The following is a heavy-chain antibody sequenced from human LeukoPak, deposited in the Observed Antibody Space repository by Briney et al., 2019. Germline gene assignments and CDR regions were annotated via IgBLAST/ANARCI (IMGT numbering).Heavy chain of an antibody. D-gene: IGHD3-10*02. CDR1: GFTFSSYE. V-gene: IGHV3-48*03. Sequence: PGGSLRLSCAASGFTFSSYEMNWVRQAPGKGLEWVSYISSSGSTIYYADSVKGRFTISSDNAKNSLYLQMNSLRAEDTAVYYCVELGITMIGGVWGKGTTVTISS. CDR2: ISSSGSTI. CDR3: VELGITMIGGV. J-gene: IGHJ6*04.